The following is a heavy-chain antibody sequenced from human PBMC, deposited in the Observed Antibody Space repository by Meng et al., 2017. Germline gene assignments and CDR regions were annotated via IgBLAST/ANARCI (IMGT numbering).Heavy chain of an antibody. CDR1: GGSFIGYY. CDR3: ARRGIAARPFYY. D-gene: IGHD6-6*01. Sequence: VQLQEGGAGLLKPSETLSLTSAVYGGSFIGYYWSWIRQPPGKGLEWIGEINHSGSTNYNPSLKSRVTISVDTSKNQFSLKLSSVTAADTAVYYCARRGIAARPFYYWGQGTLVTVSS. CDR2: INHSGST. V-gene: IGHV4-34*01. J-gene: IGHJ4*02.